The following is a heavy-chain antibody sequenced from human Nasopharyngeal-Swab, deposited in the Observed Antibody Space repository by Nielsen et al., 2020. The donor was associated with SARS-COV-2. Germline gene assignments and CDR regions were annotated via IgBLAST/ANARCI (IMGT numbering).Heavy chain of an antibody. CDR2: IYSSGST. D-gene: IGHD2-8*01. V-gene: IGHV4-59*08. J-gene: IGHJ6*02. CDR3: ARHGADCTNGVCQTYFYFRMDV. Sequence: SETLSLTCTVSGGSIRNSYWSWIRQPPGKGLEWIGHIYSSGSTNSNPPLKSRVTISVDTSRNQFSLKLSSVTAADTAVYYCARHGADCTNGVCQTYFYFRMDVWGQGTTVSVSS. CDR1: GGSIRNSY.